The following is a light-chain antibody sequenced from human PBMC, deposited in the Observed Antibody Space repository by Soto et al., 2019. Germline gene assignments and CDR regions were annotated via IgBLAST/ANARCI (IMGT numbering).Light chain of an antibody. Sequence: QSALTQPASVSGSPGQSITISCTGTSSDIGSYNLVSWYQQQPGKAPKLMIYEVSKRPSGVSNRFSGSQSGNAASLTISGLQAEDEADYYCCSYGGSRTLVFGGGTQLTVL. CDR2: EVS. J-gene: IGLJ2*01. CDR3: CSYGGSRTLV. CDR1: SSDIGSYNL. V-gene: IGLV2-23*02.